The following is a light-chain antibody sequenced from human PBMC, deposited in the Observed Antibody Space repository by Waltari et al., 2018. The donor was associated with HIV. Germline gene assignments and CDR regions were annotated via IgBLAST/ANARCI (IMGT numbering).Light chain of an antibody. CDR3: QRYNTYPYT. CDR2: KAS. CDR1: QSISSW. V-gene: IGKV1-5*03. Sequence: IQMTQSPSTLSASVEDRVTLTCRASQSISSWLAWYQQKPGTAPKLLIYKASTLESGVPSRFSGSGSGTEFTLTISSLQPDDFATYYCQRYNTYPYTFGQGTKLE. J-gene: IGKJ2*01.